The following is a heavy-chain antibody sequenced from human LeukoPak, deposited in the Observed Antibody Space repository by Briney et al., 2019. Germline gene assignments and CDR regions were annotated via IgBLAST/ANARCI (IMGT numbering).Heavy chain of an antibody. CDR3: ARDSFFLGDAFDI. J-gene: IGHJ3*02. V-gene: IGHV3-7*01. CDR2: IKQDGSEK. D-gene: IGHD2/OR15-2a*01. CDR1: GFTFSSYW. Sequence: PGGSLRLSCAASGFTFSSYWMSWVRQAPGKGLEWVANIKQDGSEKYYVDSVKGRFTISRDNAKNSLYLQMNSLRAEDTAVYYCARDSFFLGDAFDIWGHGTMVTVSS.